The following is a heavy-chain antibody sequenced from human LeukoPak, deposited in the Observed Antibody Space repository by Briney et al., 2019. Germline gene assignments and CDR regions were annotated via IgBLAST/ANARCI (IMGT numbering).Heavy chain of an antibody. CDR2: IYYSGST. CDR3: AREMVEVKGWFDP. J-gene: IGHJ5*02. D-gene: IGHD2-8*01. Sequence: PSQTLSLTCTVSGGSISSGGYYWSWIRQHPGKGLEWIGYIYYSGSTYYNPSLKSRVTISVDTSKNQFSLKLSSVTAADTAVYYCAREMVEVKGWFDPWGQGTLVTVSS. V-gene: IGHV4-31*03. CDR1: GGSISSGGYY.